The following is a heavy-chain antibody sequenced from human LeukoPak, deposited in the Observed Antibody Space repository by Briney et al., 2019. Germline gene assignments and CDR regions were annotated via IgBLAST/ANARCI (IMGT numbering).Heavy chain of an antibody. Sequence: GASVKVSCKASGYTFTGYYMHWVRQAPGQGLEWMGWINPNSGGTNYAQKFQGRVTMTRDTSISTAYMELSRLRPDDTAVYYCASNTDYYDSSGCFDYWGQGTLVTVSS. D-gene: IGHD3-22*01. CDR3: ASNTDYYDSSGCFDY. CDR1: GYTFTGYY. V-gene: IGHV1-2*02. J-gene: IGHJ4*02. CDR2: INPNSGGT.